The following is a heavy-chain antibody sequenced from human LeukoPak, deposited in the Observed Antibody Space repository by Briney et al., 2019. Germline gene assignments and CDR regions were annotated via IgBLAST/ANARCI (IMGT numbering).Heavy chain of an antibody. D-gene: IGHD3-3*01. CDR2: IVVGSGNT. Sequence: SVKVSSKASGFTFSSSAMQWVRQARGQRLEWIGWIVVGSGNTNYAQKFQERVTIARDMSTSTAYMELRRLRSEDTAVYYCAADDLFRGVWGQGTTVTVSS. CDR1: GFTFSSSA. CDR3: AADDLFRGV. V-gene: IGHV1-58*02. J-gene: IGHJ6*02.